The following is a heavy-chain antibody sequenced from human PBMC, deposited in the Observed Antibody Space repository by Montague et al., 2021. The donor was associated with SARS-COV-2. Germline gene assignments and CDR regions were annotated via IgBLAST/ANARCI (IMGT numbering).Heavy chain of an antibody. CDR2: IYHSGSP. CDR1: GDSISRSNW. Sequence: SETLSLTCTVSGDSISRSNWWTWVRQPPGKGLEWIGEIYHSGSPNYNPSLKSRVTISIDRSKSRFSLNLRSVTAADTAVYYCARKTIYFDYWGQGTLVTVSS. CDR3: ARKTIYFDY. D-gene: IGHD1/OR15-1a*01. V-gene: IGHV4-4*02. J-gene: IGHJ4*02.